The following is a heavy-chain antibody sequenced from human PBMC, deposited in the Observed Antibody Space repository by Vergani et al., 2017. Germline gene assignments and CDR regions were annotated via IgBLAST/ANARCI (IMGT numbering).Heavy chain of an antibody. CDR1: GFTFSSYG. CDR3: ATFTRGIAARPLDY. D-gene: IGHD6-6*01. CDR2: IWYDGSNK. Sequence: QVQLVESGGGVVQPGRSLRLSCAASGFTFSSYGMHWVRQAPGKGLEWVAVIWYDGSNKYYADSVKGRFTISRDNSKNTLYLQMNSLRAEDTAVYYCATFTRGIAARPLDYWGQGTLVTVSS. V-gene: IGHV3-33*01. J-gene: IGHJ4*02.